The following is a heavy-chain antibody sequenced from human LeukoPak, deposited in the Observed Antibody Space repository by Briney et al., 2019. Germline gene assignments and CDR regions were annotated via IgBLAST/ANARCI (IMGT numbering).Heavy chain of an antibody. D-gene: IGHD3-10*01. Sequence: PSETLSLPCPGSVGSLSSSSYYWGLIRQPPGKGLGWIGSTYYTGSTYYNPSLKSLVTISVDTSKNQYSLKLTSVTAADTAVYYCARGSGSSAGFDFWGQGTLVTVSS. CDR1: VGSLSSSSYY. CDR2: TYYTGST. J-gene: IGHJ4*02. V-gene: IGHV4-39*01. CDR3: ARGSGSSAGFDF.